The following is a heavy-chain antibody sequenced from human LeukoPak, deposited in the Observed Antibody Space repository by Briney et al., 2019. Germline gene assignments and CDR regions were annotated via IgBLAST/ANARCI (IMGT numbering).Heavy chain of an antibody. CDR3: ARYNYVWGSYRPFDY. CDR2: IKQDGSEK. J-gene: IGHJ4*02. CDR1: GFTFSSYW. Sequence: PGGSLRLSCAASGFTFSSYWMSWVRQAPGKGLEWVANIKQDGSEKYYVDSVKGRFTISRDNAKNSLYLQMNSLRAEDTAVYYCARYNYVWGSYRPFDYWGQGTLVTVSS. V-gene: IGHV3-7*01. D-gene: IGHD3-16*02.